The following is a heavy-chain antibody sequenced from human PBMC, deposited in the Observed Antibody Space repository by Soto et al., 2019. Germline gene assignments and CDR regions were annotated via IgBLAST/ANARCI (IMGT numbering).Heavy chain of an antibody. CDR2: ISGSSSTI. Sequence: EVPLVESGGGLVQPGGSLRLSCAASGFSFSTYTMNWVRQAPGKGLEWVGYISGSSSTIYYADSVKGRFTISRDNAKNSLYLQMNSLRAEDTAVYYCATGRWPPDYWGQGTLVTVSS. D-gene: IGHD2-15*01. CDR1: GFSFSTYT. J-gene: IGHJ4*02. V-gene: IGHV3-48*01. CDR3: ATGRWPPDY.